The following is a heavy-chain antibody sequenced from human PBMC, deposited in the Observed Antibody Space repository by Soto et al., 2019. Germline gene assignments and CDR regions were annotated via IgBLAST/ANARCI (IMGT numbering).Heavy chain of an antibody. CDR3: ARPPLYSNGGYFDT. D-gene: IGHD6-19*01. CDR1: GFTFTDHA. CDR2: TSNNGDRT. J-gene: IGHJ4*02. V-gene: IGHV3-23*01. Sequence: WGSLRLSCAGSGFTFTDHAMTWVRQARGKGLEWVSTTSNNGDRTFYADSVKGRFTVSADRTNNTLYLQMNSLRADDTAVYFCARPPLYSNGGYFDTWGQGTLVTVSS.